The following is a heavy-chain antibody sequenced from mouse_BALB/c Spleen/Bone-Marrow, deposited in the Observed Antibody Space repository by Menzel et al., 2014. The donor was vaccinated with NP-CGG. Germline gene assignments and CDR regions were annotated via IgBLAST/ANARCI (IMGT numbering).Heavy chain of an antibody. CDR1: GFDFSRYW. V-gene: IGHV4-1*02. CDR3: ARPPIYYDYAWFAC. J-gene: IGHJ3*01. Sequence: EVKVEESGGGLVQPGGSLKLSCAASGFDFSRYWMSWVRRAPGKGLEWIGEINPDSSTINYTPSLKDKFIISRDNAKNTLYLQMSKVRSEDTALYYCARPPIYYDYAWFACWGQGTLVTVSA. D-gene: IGHD2-4*01. CDR2: INPDSSTI.